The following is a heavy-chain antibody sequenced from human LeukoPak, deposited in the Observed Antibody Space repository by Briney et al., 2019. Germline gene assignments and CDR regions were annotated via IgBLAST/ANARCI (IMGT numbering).Heavy chain of an antibody. CDR1: GFTFSIYN. D-gene: IGHD3-22*01. CDR3: ARVEYFYDSSGYYYHSPFDY. CDR2: ISSSSSTI. J-gene: IGHJ4*02. V-gene: IGHV3-48*01. Sequence: GGSLRLSCAASGFTFSIYNMNWVRQAPGKGLEWVSYISSSSSTIYYADSVKGRFTISRDNAKNSLYLQMNSLRAEDTAVYYCARVEYFYDSSGYYYHSPFDYWGQGTLVTVSS.